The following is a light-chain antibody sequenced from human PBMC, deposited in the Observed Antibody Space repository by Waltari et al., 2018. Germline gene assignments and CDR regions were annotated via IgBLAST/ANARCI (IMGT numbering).Light chain of an antibody. CDR2: GKD. CDR3: SSRNGRADQVV. J-gene: IGLJ3*02. Sequence: SAELAQDPAVSVALGQTIRITCQGDRLRTSFASWYQLKPGQAPLLVIYGKDKRPSGIPDRISGYSSGTTSSLTITETQAEDEADYYCSSRNGRADQVVFAGGTKVTVL. CDR1: RLRTSF. V-gene: IGLV3-19*01.